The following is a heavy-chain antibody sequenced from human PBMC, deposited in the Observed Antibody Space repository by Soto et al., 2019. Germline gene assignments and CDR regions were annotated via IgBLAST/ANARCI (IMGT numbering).Heavy chain of an antibody. D-gene: IGHD3-22*01. J-gene: IGHJ4*02. CDR2: IKQDGSEK. CDR3: ARDPSYDRGPDFGY. V-gene: IGHV3-7*01. CDR1: GFRFSLYW. Sequence: GGSLRLSCAASGFRFSLYWMSWVRQAPGKGLEWVANIKQDGSEKYYVDSVKGRFTISRDNAKNLVYLQMNSLRAEDTAVYHCARDPSYDRGPDFGYWGQGT.